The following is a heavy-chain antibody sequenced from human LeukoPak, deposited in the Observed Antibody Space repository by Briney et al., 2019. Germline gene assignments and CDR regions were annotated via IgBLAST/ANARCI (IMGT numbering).Heavy chain of an antibody. CDR3: ARIPTVTYSSSPRFDP. Sequence: PSETLSLTCTVSGGSISSGDYYWSWIRQPPGKGLEWIGYIYYSGSTNYNPSLKSRVTISVDTSKNQFSLKLSSVTAADTAVYYCARIPTVTYSSSPRFDPWGQGTLVTVSS. V-gene: IGHV4-61*08. CDR2: IYYSGST. CDR1: GGSISSGDYY. J-gene: IGHJ5*02. D-gene: IGHD6-13*01.